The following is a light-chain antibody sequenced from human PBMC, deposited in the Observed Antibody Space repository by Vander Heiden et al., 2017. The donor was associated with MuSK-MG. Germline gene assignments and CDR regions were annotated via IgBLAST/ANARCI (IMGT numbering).Light chain of an antibody. CDR1: QSVSSY. Sequence: EIVLTQSPAPLSLSPGERATLSCRASQSVSSYLAWYQQKPGQAPRLLIDDASNRATGTPDRCSDTEYGKEFLLTSSGLDPEVCAVYYCQQSSNGHPELYAFGQGTKLEIK. CDR2: DAS. CDR3: QQSSNGHPELYA. J-gene: IGKJ2*01. V-gene: IGKV3-11*01.